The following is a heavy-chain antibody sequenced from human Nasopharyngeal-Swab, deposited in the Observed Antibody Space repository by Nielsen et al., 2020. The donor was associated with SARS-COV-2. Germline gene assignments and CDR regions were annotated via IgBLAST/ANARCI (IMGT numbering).Heavy chain of an antibody. V-gene: IGHV1-18*01. D-gene: IGHD6-19*01. CDR3: ARDQWLVHYFDY. J-gene: IGHJ4*02. CDR2: ISASNGNT. CDR1: GYTFINYG. Sequence: ASVKVSCKASGYTFINYGLSWVRQAPGQGLEWVGWISASNGNTNYAQKFRGRVTMTTDTSTSTAYMELRSLRSDDTAIYYCARDQWLVHYFDYWGQGTLATVSS.